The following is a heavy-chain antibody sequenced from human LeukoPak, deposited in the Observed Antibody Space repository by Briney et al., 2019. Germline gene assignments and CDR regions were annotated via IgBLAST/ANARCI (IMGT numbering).Heavy chain of an antibody. J-gene: IGHJ4*02. Sequence: ASVKVSCKASGYTFTSYGISWVRQAPGQGLEWMGWISAYNGNTNYAQKLQGRVTMTTDTSTSTAYMELRSLRSDDTAVYYCARMYYYGSGSYPAIKYYFDYWGQGTLVTVSS. D-gene: IGHD3-10*01. CDR3: ARMYYYGSGSYPAIKYYFDY. CDR2: ISAYNGNT. CDR1: GYTFTSYG. V-gene: IGHV1-18*01.